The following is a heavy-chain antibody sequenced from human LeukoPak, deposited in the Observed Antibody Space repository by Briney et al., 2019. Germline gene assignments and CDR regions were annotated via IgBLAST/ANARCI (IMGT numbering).Heavy chain of an antibody. Sequence: ASVKVSCKASGYTFTSYAIHWVRQAPGRRLEWMGWINAGTGNRKYSQKFQDRVTITRETSATTAYMELSSLTSEDTAVYYCARVSDDSGWNFDYWGQGTLVTVSS. CDR1: GYTFTSYA. CDR2: INAGTGNR. CDR3: ARVSDDSGWNFDY. D-gene: IGHD6-19*01. J-gene: IGHJ4*02. V-gene: IGHV1-3*01.